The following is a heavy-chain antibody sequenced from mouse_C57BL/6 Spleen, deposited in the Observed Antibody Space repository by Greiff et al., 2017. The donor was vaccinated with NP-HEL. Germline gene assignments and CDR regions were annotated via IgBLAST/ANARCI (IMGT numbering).Heavy chain of an antibody. CDR2: IWGVGST. D-gene: IGHD2-4*01. CDR1: GFSLTSYG. J-gene: IGHJ1*03. CDR3: ARSYEYDEGYRYFDV. Sequence: VHLVESGPGLVAPSQSLSITCTVSGFSLTSYGVDWVRQSPGKGLEWLGVIWGVGSTNYNSALKSRLSISKDNSKSQVFLKMNSLQTDDTAMYYCARSYEYDEGYRYFDVWGTETTVTVSS. V-gene: IGHV2-6*01.